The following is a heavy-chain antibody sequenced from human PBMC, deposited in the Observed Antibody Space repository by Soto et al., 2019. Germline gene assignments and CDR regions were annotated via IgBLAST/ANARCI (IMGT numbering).Heavy chain of an antibody. CDR3: AKDKCSGGSCSWYYFAY. Sequence: EVKVLESGGGLVQPGGSLRLSCAASGFTFSNYAMSWVRQAPGKGLEWVSTISGGGGNTYYADSVKGRFTISRDNSKNTLYLQMNSLRAEDTAIFYCAKDKCSGGSCSWYYFAYWGQGTLVSVSS. D-gene: IGHD2-15*01. CDR2: ISGGGGNT. J-gene: IGHJ4*02. V-gene: IGHV3-23*01. CDR1: GFTFSNYA.